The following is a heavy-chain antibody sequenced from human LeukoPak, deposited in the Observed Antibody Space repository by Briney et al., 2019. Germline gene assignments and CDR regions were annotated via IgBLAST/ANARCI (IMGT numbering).Heavy chain of an antibody. V-gene: IGHV4-38-2*01. CDR3: ARLQPDMVVVPAAGDY. D-gene: IGHD2-2*01. Sequence: SETLSLTCAVSGYSISSDYYWGWLRQPPEEGQEWIGSIYHSGSTYYTSSLKSGVTISVDTSKNQFSLKLSSVTAADTAVYYCARLQPDMVVVPAAGDYGGQGTLVTVSS. CDR1: GYSISSDYY. CDR2: IYHSGST. J-gene: IGHJ4*02.